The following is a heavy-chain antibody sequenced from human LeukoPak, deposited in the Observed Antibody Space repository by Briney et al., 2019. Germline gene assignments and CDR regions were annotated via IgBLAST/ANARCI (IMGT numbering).Heavy chain of an antibody. V-gene: IGHV1-69*05. Sequence: ASVTVSCKASGGTFSSYAISWVRQAPGQGLEWMGGIIPIFGTANYAQKFQGRVTITTDESTSTAYMELSSLRSEDTAVYYCARGGDIVVVPAAMVAFDIWGQGTMVTVSS. CDR2: IIPIFGTA. J-gene: IGHJ3*02. CDR1: GGTFSSYA. CDR3: ARGGDIVVVPAAMVAFDI. D-gene: IGHD2-2*01.